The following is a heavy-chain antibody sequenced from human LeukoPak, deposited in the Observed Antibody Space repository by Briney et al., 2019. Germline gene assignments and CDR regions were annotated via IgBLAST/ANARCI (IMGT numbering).Heavy chain of an antibody. Sequence: PGGSLRLSCAASGFTFSSYEMNWVRQAPGKGPEWVSYISSSGSIIYYADSVKGRFTISRDNAINSLYLQMNSLRADDTAVYYCVRDSSGWYGEYFQHWGQGTLVTVSS. J-gene: IGHJ1*01. CDR2: ISSSGSII. CDR3: VRDSSGWYGEYFQH. CDR1: GFTFSSYE. V-gene: IGHV3-48*03. D-gene: IGHD6-19*01.